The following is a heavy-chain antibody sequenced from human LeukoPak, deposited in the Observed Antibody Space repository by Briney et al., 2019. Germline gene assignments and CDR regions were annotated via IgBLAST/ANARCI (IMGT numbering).Heavy chain of an antibody. J-gene: IGHJ3*02. CDR3: ARRGRGDAFDI. V-gene: IGHV3-21*01. Sequence: GGSLRLSCAASGFTFSSYGMNWVRQAPGKGLEWVSSIGHSPSYIYYADSVKGRFTISRDNAKDSLDLQMNSLRAEDTAVYYCARRGRGDAFDIWGQGTMVTVSS. CDR2: IGHSPSYI. CDR1: GFTFSSYG.